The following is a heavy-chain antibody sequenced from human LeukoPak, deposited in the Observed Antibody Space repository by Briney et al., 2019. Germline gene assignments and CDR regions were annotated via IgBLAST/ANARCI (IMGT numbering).Heavy chain of an antibody. Sequence: SVKVSCKASGDNFSSYVITWVRQAPGQGLEWMGRIIPTLDVANFAQKFKGRVTITADKSTNTAHLELSSLRSEDTAVYYCARGLSPYVSTDAFDIWGQGTMVTVSS. J-gene: IGHJ3*02. CDR3: ARGLSPYVSTDAFDI. CDR2: IIPTLDVA. CDR1: GDNFSSYV. D-gene: IGHD3-16*01. V-gene: IGHV1-69*04.